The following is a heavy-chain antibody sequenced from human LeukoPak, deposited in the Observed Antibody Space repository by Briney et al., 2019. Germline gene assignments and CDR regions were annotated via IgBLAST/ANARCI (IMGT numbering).Heavy chain of an antibody. CDR3: TRGLHNKWSPQDFDY. Sequence: GGSLRLSCTASGFVFGDYVMSWFRQAPGKGLEWVAFIRSRAYGGTTEYAASVKGRFTISRDDSKSIAYLQMDSLKTEDTAVYYCTRGLHNKWSPQDFDYWGQGTLVTVSS. D-gene: IGHD3-3*01. CDR1: GFVFGDYV. CDR2: IRSRAYGGTT. V-gene: IGHV3-49*03. J-gene: IGHJ4*02.